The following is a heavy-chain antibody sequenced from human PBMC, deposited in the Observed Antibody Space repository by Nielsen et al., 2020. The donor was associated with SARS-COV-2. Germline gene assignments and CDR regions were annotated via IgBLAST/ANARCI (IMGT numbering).Heavy chain of an antibody. J-gene: IGHJ4*02. D-gene: IGHD1-26*01. CDR3: ARGGGSYYLFDY. Sequence: GESLKISCAASGFTFSSYAMHWVRQAPGKGLEWVAVISYDGMNKYYADSVKGRFSISRDNSKNTLYLQMNSLRAEDTAVYYCARGGGSYYLFDYWGQGTLVTVSS. CDR1: GFTFSSYA. CDR2: ISYDGMNK. V-gene: IGHV3-30*04.